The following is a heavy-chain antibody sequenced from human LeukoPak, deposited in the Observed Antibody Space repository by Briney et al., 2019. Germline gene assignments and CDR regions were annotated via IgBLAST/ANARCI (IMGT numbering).Heavy chain of an antibody. D-gene: IGHD1-7*01. V-gene: IGHV4-61*02. Sequence: SQTLSLTCTVSGGSISSGSYYWSWIRHPAGKGLEWIGRIYTSGSTNYNPSLKSRVTISVDTSKNQFSLKLSSVTAADTAVYYCAGHRVELTSHWFDPWGQGTLVTVSS. CDR3: AGHRVELTSHWFDP. CDR2: IYTSGST. CDR1: GGSISSGSYY. J-gene: IGHJ5*02.